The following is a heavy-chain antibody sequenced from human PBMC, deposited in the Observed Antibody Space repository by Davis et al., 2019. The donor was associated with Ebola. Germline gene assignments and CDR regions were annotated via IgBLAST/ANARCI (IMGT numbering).Heavy chain of an antibody. Sequence: GGSLRLSCAASGFTFDDYAMHWVRQAPGKGLEWVSGISWNSGSIGYADSVKGRFTISRDNAKNSLYLQMNSLRAEDTALYYCAKDTRYCTGGVCYFVDYWGQGTLVTVSS. CDR2: ISWNSGSI. D-gene: IGHD2-8*02. CDR1: GFTFDDYA. CDR3: AKDTRYCTGGVCYFVDY. J-gene: IGHJ4*02. V-gene: IGHV3-9*01.